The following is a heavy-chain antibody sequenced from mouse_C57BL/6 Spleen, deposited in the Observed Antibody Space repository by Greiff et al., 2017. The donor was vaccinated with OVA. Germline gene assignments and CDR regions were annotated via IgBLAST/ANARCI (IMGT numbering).Heavy chain of an antibody. CDR2: IDPETGGT. V-gene: IGHV1-15*01. CDR1: GYTFTDYE. CDR3: TRDGSYYGSFDY. D-gene: IGHD1-1*01. Sequence: QVQLKESGAELVRPGASVTLSCKASGYTFTDYEMHWVKQTPVHGLEWIGAIDPETGGTAYNQKFKGKAILTADKSSSTAYMELRSLTSEDSAVYYCTRDGSYYGSFDYWGQGTTLTVSS. J-gene: IGHJ2*01.